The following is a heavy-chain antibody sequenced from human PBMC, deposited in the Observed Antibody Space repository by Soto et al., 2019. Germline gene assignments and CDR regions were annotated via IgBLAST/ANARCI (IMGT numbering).Heavy chain of an antibody. J-gene: IGHJ3*02. CDR1: GFSVSSNY. CDR3: ARPLRARHAYDI. D-gene: IGHD1-26*01. Sequence: GGSLRLSCTISGFSVSSNYMNWVRQAPGKGLAWVSVVCSDGATDYADSVKGRFTISRDNSKNTLYLQMNDLRAEDTALYYCARPLRARHAYDIRGQGTMVTVSS. V-gene: IGHV3-66*01. CDR2: VCSDGAT.